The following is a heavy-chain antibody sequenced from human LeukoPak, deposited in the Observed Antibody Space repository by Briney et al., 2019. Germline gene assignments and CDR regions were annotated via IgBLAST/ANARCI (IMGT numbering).Heavy chain of an antibody. Sequence: GGSLRLSCAASGFAFNSYAIHWVRQAPGKALEWVAVISYDGSNKYYADSVKGRFTISRDNSKNTLSLQMNSLRADDTAVYYCAKDGWFGNLFSYYFDFWGQGTLVTVSS. CDR1: GFAFNSYA. D-gene: IGHD3-10*01. J-gene: IGHJ4*02. CDR2: ISYDGSNK. CDR3: AKDGWFGNLFSYYFDF. V-gene: IGHV3-30*01.